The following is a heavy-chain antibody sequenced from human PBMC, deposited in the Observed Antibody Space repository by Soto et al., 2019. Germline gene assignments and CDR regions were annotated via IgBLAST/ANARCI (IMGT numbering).Heavy chain of an antibody. Sequence: GGSLRRSCAASGYTFCSYAMHWVRQAPGKGLEWVAVISYDGSNKYYADSVKGRFTISRDNSKNTLYLQMNSLRAEDTAVYYCAKDKWPVVRGVIDYWGQGTLVTVSS. CDR2: ISYDGSNK. V-gene: IGHV3-30-3*01. D-gene: IGHD3-10*01. CDR1: GYTFCSYA. J-gene: IGHJ4*02. CDR3: AKDKWPVVRGVIDY.